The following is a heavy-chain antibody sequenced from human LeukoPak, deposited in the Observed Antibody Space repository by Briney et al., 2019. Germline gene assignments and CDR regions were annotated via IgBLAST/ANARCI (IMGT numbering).Heavy chain of an antibody. CDR2: INTNTGNP. CDR3: ARESSLWFPGRYYYYGMDV. Sequence: ASVKVSCKASGYTFTDYYIHWMRQAPGQGLEWMGWINTNTGNPTYAQGFTGRFVFSLDTSVSTAYLQISSLKAEDTAVYYCARESSLWFPGRYYYYGMDVWGQGTTVTVSS. V-gene: IGHV7-4-1*02. J-gene: IGHJ6*02. CDR1: GYTFTDYY. D-gene: IGHD3-10*01.